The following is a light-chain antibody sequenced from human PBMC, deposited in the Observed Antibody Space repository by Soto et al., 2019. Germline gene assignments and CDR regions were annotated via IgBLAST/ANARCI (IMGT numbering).Light chain of an antibody. CDR1: QSVKSNY. CDR3: QQYGDSLS. Sequence: EIVLTQSPGTLSLSPGERATLSCRASQSVKSNYLAWYQQKPGQPPTLLIHLTSTRATGIPDRFSGSGSGTDCTLTITMLEPDDFAVYFCQQYGDSLSFGGGTTVEIK. CDR2: LTS. J-gene: IGKJ4*01. V-gene: IGKV3-20*01.